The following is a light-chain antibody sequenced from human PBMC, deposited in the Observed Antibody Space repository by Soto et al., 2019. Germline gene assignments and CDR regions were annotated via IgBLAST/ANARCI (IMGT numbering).Light chain of an antibody. V-gene: IGKV3-11*01. CDR1: QSVDRN. CDR2: DAS. J-gene: IGKJ4*01. Sequence: ETVLTQSPATLSVSPGERATLSCRTSQSVDRNLVWYQQKSAQPPTLLIYDASVRTTGIPPRFSGSGSGTDFTLPIENLQPADAAIYYCRQRAPWPPLSFGGGTKVEI. CDR3: RQRAPWPPLS.